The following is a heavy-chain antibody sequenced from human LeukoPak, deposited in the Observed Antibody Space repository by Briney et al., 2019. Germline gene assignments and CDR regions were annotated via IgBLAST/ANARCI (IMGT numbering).Heavy chain of an antibody. CDR3: ARDPENLFTMIVHDVFNI. CDR2: IKQDGRDK. Sequence: PGGSLRLSCAASGFTFSRFWMSWVRQAPGKGLEWVANIKQDGRDKYYVDSVKGRFTISRDNAKNSLYLQMSGLRAEDTAVYYCARDPENLFTMIVHDVFNIWGQGTMVTVSS. V-gene: IGHV3-7*01. CDR1: GFTFSRFW. D-gene: IGHD3-22*01. J-gene: IGHJ3*02.